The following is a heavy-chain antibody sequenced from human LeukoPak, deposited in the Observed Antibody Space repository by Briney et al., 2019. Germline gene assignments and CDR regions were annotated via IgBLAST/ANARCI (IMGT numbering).Heavy chain of an antibody. CDR1: GFTLRSYG. J-gene: IGHJ6*02. V-gene: IGHV3-30*18. D-gene: IGHD1-1*01. CDR3: AKDPGLQLRMDV. CDR2: ISYDGNNK. Sequence: AGGSLRLSCTASGFTLRSYGMHWVRQAPGKGLEWIAVISYDGNNKYYADSVKGRITISRDNSKDTLYLQMNSLRAEDTAVYYCAKDPGLQLRMDVWGQGTTVTVSS.